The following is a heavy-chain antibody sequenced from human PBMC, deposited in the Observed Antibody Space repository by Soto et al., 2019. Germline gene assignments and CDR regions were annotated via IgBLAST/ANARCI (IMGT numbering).Heavy chain of an antibody. Sequence: QVQLVESGGGVVQPGRSLRLSCAASGFTFSSYGMHWVRQAPGKGLEWVAVIWYDGSNKYYADSVKGRFTISRDNSKNTLYLQMNSLRAEDTAVYYCAREQYSSSPRLDYWGQGTLVTVSS. CDR1: GFTFSSYG. CDR2: IWYDGSNK. V-gene: IGHV3-33*01. D-gene: IGHD6-13*01. J-gene: IGHJ4*02. CDR3: AREQYSSSPRLDY.